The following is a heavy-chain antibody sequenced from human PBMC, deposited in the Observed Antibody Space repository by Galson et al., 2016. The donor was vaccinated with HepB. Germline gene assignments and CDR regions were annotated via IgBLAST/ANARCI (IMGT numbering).Heavy chain of an antibody. J-gene: IGHJ4*02. V-gene: IGHV4-4*02. D-gene: IGHD6-13*01. Sequence: SETLSLTCVVSGGSISIGNWYSWVRQPPGKGLEWIGEIHHSGNTNYNSSLKSRVAMSADKSQNQFSLKLSFVTAADTAVYYCARDSGVTAARTSFLFDSWGQGTLVTVSS. CDR2: IHHSGNT. CDR3: ARDSGVTAARTSFLFDS. CDR1: GGSISIGNW.